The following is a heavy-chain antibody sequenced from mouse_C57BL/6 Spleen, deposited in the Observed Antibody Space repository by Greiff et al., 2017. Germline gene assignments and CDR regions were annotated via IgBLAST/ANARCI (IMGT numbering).Heavy chain of an antibody. J-gene: IGHJ4*01. Sequence: VQLQQSGPELVKPGASVKIPCKASGYTFTDYNMDWVKQSHGKSLEWIGDINPNNGGTIYNQKFKGKATLTVDKSSSTAYMELRSLTSEDTAVYYCARERSFITTVVGERAMDYWGQGTSVTVSS. V-gene: IGHV1-18*01. CDR1: GYTFTDYN. CDR3: ARERSFITTVVGERAMDY. D-gene: IGHD1-1*01. CDR2: INPNNGGT.